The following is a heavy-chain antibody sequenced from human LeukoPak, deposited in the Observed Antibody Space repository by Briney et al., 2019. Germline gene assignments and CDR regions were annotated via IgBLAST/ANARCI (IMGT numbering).Heavy chain of an antibody. CDR1: GGSFSGYY. Sequence: SETLSLTCAVYGGSFSGYYWSWIRQPPGKGLEWIGEINHSGSTNYNPSLKSRVTISVDTSKNQFSLKLSSVTAADTAVYYCARDPRAVGPGGNDYWGQGTLVTVSS. V-gene: IGHV4-34*01. J-gene: IGHJ4*02. D-gene: IGHD6-19*01. CDR3: ARDPRAVGPGGNDY. CDR2: INHSGST.